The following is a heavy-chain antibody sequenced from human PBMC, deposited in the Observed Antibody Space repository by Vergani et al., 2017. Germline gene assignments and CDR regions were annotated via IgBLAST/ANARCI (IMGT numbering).Heavy chain of an antibody. CDR2: ISYDGSNK. D-gene: IGHD6-13*01. J-gene: IGHJ6*03. V-gene: IGHV3-30-3*01. CDR1: GFTFSSYA. CDR3: AKVAAAGSIYYYYYYMDV. Sequence: QVQLVESGGGVVQPGRSLRLSCAASGFTFSSYAMHWVRQAPGKGLEWVAVISYDGSNKYYADSVKGRFTISRDNSKNTLYLQMNSLRAEDTAVYYCAKVAAAGSIYYYYYYMDVWGKGTTVTVSS.